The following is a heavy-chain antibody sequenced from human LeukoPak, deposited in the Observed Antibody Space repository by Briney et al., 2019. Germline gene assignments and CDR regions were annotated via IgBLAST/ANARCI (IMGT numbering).Heavy chain of an antibody. D-gene: IGHD3-9*01. CDR3: ARGYDILTGYIIFDY. V-gene: IGHV3-64*01. CDR2: ISSNGGST. J-gene: IGHJ4*02. CDR1: GFTFSSYA. Sequence: GGSLRLSCAASGFTFSSYAMPWVRQAPGKGLEYVSAISSNGGSTYYANSVKGRFTISRDNSKNTLYLQMGSLRAEDMAVYYCARGYDILTGYIIFDYWGQGTLVTVSS.